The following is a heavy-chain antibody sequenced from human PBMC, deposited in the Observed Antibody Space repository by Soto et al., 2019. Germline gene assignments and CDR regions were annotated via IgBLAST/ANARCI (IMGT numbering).Heavy chain of an antibody. J-gene: IGHJ4*02. CDR2: LSGSGGNT. CDR1: GFTFSNSG. CDR3: AKGSTLYDFFTGTLAF. V-gene: IGHV3-23*01. Sequence: GGSLRLSCATSGFTFSNSGLSWVRQAPGKGLEWVSSLSGSGGNTYYADSVKGRFTISRDNSRNTLYLQLENLRVEDTAVYFCAKGSTLYDFFTGTLAFWGLETPVTVSS. D-gene: IGHD3-9*01.